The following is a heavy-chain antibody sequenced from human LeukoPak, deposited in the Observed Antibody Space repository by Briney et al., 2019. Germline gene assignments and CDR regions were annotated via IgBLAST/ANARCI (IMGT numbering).Heavy chain of an antibody. D-gene: IGHD4-11*01. J-gene: IGHJ4*02. Sequence: SETLSLTCTVSGYSISSGYYWGWIRQPPGKGLEWIGSIYHSGSTYYNPSLKSRVTISVDTSKNQFSLKLSSVTAADTAVYYCARDYSNYEYFDYWGQGTLVTVSS. V-gene: IGHV4-38-2*02. CDR2: IYHSGST. CDR1: GYSISSGYY. CDR3: ARDYSNYEYFDY.